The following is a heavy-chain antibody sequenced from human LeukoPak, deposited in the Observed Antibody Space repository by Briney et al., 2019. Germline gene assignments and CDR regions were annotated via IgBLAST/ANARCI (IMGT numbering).Heavy chain of an antibody. CDR3: ARDGSGADGLDI. CDR1: GGSMSDYY. Sequence: SETLSLTCTVSGGSMSDYYWSWIRQPPGKGLEWIGYIYYSGTTTYNPSLKSRVTISVDTAKNQFSLELSSVTAADTAVYYCARDGSGADGLDIWGQGTMVTVSP. V-gene: IGHV4-59*12. J-gene: IGHJ3*02. CDR2: IYYSGTT.